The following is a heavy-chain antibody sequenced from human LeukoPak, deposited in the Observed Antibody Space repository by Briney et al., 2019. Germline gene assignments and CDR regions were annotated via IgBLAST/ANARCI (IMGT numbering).Heavy chain of an antibody. CDR2: ISGSGSGT. CDR1: GFTFSSYG. Sequence: GGTLRLSCAASGFTFSSYGMSWVRQAPGKGLEWVSGISGSGSGTYYADSVKGRFTISRDNSKNTLHLQMNSLRAEDTAVYYCAGYCSGGSCYSEPSWFDPWGQGTLVTVSS. J-gene: IGHJ5*02. V-gene: IGHV3-23*01. CDR3: AGYCSGGSCYSEPSWFDP. D-gene: IGHD2-15*01.